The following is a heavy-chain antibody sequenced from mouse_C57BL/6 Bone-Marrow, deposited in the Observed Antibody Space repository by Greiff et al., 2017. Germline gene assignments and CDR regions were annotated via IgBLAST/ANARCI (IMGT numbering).Heavy chain of an antibody. Sequence: EVMLVESGGDLVKPGGSLKLSCAASGFTFSSYGMSWVRQTPDKRLAWVATISSGGSYTYYPDSVKGRFTSSSDNAKNTLYRQMSSLKSEDTAMYYCARHHAGFAYWGQGTLVTVSA. V-gene: IGHV5-6*01. J-gene: IGHJ3*01. CDR2: ISSGGSYT. CDR3: ARHHAGFAY. CDR1: GFTFSSYG.